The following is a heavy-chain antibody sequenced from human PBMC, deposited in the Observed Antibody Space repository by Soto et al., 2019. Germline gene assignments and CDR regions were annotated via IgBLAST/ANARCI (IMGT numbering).Heavy chain of an antibody. J-gene: IGHJ5*02. CDR1: GGTFSSYA. V-gene: IGHV1-69*13. CDR2: IITIFGTA. CDR3: ARGDGYNYWWFDP. D-gene: IGHD5-12*01. Sequence: TSVKVSCKASGGTFSSYAISWVRQAPGQGLEWMGGIITIFGTANYAQKFQGRVTITADESTSTAYMELSSLRSEDTAVYYCARGDGYNYWWFDPWGQGTLVTVSS.